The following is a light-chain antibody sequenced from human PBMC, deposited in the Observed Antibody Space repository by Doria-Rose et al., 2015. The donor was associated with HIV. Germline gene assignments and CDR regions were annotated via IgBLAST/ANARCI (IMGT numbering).Light chain of an antibody. Sequence: EIVMTQSPGTLSLSPGERATLSCRASQSFSSTYLAWYQQKPGQAPSLLIYGGSTRATGIPDRFSASGSGTDFTLTINRLEPEDFALYYCHQYGTSWSFGQRTK. J-gene: IGKJ1*01. CDR1: QSFSSTY. CDR2: GGS. V-gene: IGKV3-20*01. CDR3: HQYGTSWS.